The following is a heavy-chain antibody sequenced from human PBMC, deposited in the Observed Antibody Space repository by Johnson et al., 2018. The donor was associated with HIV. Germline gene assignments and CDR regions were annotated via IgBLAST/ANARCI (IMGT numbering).Heavy chain of an antibody. Sequence: MQLVESGGGVVRPGGSLRVSCAASGFIFDDYAMSWVRQAPGKGLEWVSGINWNGGSTGYADSVKGRFTISRDNAKNSLYLQMNSLRVEDTALYYCARDPGNGGRPFDAFDVWGQGTMVTVSS. CDR2: INWNGGST. V-gene: IGHV3-20*04. J-gene: IGHJ3*01. D-gene: IGHD4-23*01. CDR3: ARDPGNGGRPFDAFDV. CDR1: GFIFDDYA.